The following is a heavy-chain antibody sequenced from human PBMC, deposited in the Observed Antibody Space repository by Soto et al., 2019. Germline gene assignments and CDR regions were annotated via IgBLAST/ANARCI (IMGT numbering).Heavy chain of an antibody. Sequence: EVQLVESGGGLAQPGGSLRLSCAASGFTFSSYSVNWVRQAPGKGLEWVSNIRSASNINYADSVKGRFTVSRDNAKNSMSLQMNGLRDEDTAVYYCVRDYSFGFDYWGQGILVTVSS. D-gene: IGHD6-13*01. CDR1: GFTFSSYS. V-gene: IGHV3-48*02. CDR3: VRDYSFGFDY. CDR2: IRSASNI. J-gene: IGHJ4*02.